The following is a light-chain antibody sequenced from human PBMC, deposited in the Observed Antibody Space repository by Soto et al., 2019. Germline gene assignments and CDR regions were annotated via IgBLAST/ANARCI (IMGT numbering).Light chain of an antibody. CDR2: DAS. J-gene: IGKJ5*01. CDR3: QQHNSFSIT. Sequence: DIQMTQSPSSLSSSVGDRVTITCRATQTIDTRLAWYQQKPGEAPKLLIYDASSLENGVPSRFSGSGSGTEFTLTISGLQADDFATYYCQQHNSFSITFGQGTRLEVK. CDR1: QTIDTR. V-gene: IGKV1-5*01.